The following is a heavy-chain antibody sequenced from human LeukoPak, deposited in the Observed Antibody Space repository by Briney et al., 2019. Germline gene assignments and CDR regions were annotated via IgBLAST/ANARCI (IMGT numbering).Heavy chain of an antibody. Sequence: SETLSLTCAVYGGSFSGYYWSWIRQPPGKGLEWIGEINHSGSTNYNPSLKSRVTISVDTSKNQFSLKLSSVTAADTAVYYCAREYCSSTSCYLSWSPVDYWGQGTLVTVSS. CDR1: GGSFSGYY. CDR2: INHSGST. V-gene: IGHV4-34*01. D-gene: IGHD2-2*01. CDR3: AREYCSSTSCYLSWSPVDY. J-gene: IGHJ4*02.